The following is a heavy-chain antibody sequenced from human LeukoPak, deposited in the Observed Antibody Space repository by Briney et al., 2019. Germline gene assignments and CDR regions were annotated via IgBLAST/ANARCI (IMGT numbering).Heavy chain of an antibody. V-gene: IGHV3-30*03. D-gene: IGHD6-13*01. CDR3: ATMAAAVYYFDY. CDR1: GFTFSSYG. Sequence: PGGSLRLSCAASGFTFSSYGMHWVRQAPGKGLEWVAVISYDGSNKYYADSVKGRFTISRDNSKNTLYLQMNSLRAEDTAVYYCATMAAAVYYFDYWGQGTLVTVSS. J-gene: IGHJ4*02. CDR2: ISYDGSNK.